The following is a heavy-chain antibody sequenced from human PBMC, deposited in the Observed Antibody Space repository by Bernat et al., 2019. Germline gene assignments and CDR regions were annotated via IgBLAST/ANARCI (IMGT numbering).Heavy chain of an antibody. CDR1: GGSISSYY. D-gene: IGHD1-26*01. CDR3: ARHEYSGSLIDY. J-gene: IGHJ4*02. V-gene: IGHV4-59*08. Sequence: QVQLQESGPGLVKPSETLSLTCTASGGSISSYYWSWIRQPPGKGLEWIGYIYYSGSTNYNPSLKSRVTISVDTSKNQFSLKLSSVTAADTAVYYCARHEYSGSLIDYWGQGTLVTVSS. CDR2: IYYSGST.